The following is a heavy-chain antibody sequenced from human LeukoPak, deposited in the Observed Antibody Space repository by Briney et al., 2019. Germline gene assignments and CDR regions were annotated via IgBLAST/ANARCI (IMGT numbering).Heavy chain of an antibody. CDR2: INWNAGNT. CDR1: GFTFSSYS. V-gene: IGHV3-20*04. D-gene: IGHD6-13*01. J-gene: IGHJ4*02. CDR3: ARGISTWDFFDH. Sequence: GGSLRLSCAASGFTFSSYSMNWVRQAPGKGLEWVSGINWNAGNTGYGDSVKGRFIISRDNVKNSLYLEMNSLRAEDTALYYCARGISTWDFFDHWGQGTLVVVSS.